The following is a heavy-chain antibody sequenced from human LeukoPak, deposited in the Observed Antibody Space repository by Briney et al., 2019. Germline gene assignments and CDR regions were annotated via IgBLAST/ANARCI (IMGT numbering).Heavy chain of an antibody. CDR1: GGSISSYY. V-gene: IGHV4-59*01. CDR2: IYYSGST. CDR3: ARRAGIRILTGYYY. Sequence: PSETLSLTCTVSGGSISSYYWSWIRQPPGKGLEWIGYIYYSGSTNYNPSLKSRVTISVDTSKNQFSLKLSSVTAADTAVYYCARRAGIRILTGYYYWGQGTLVTVSS. D-gene: IGHD3-9*01. J-gene: IGHJ4*02.